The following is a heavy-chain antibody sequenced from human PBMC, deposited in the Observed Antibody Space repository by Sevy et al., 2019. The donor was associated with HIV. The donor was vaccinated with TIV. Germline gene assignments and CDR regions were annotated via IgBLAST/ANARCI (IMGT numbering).Heavy chain of an antibody. CDR3: ARHSHDSGAFYVAFNS. CDR1: GYSISSGYY. J-gene: IGHJ4*02. V-gene: IGHV4-38-2*01. CDR2: IFQSGST. D-gene: IGHD3-10*01. Sequence: SETLSLTCAVSGYSISSGYYWGWIRQPPGKGLEWIASIFQSGSTHFNPSLKSRVTMSVDTSKNQFSLKLSSVTAADTAVYYCARHSHDSGAFYVAFNSWGQGTLVTVSS.